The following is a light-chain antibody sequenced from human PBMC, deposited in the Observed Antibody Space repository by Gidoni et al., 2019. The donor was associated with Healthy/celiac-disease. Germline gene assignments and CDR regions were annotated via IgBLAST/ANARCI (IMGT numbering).Light chain of an antibody. J-gene: IGKJ1*01. Sequence: IQMTQSPSTLSASVGDRVTLTCRASQSISSWLAWYQQKPGKAPKLLSYKASSLESGVPSRFSGSGSGTEFTLTISSLQPDDFATYYCQQYNSYRWTFGQGTKVEIK. CDR2: KAS. CDR1: QSISSW. V-gene: IGKV1-5*03. CDR3: QQYNSYRWT.